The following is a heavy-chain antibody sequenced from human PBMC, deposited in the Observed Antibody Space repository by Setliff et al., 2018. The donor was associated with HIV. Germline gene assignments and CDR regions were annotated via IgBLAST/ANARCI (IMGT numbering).Heavy chain of an antibody. CDR3: ARDGGDTAMVSYYYYYYMDV. V-gene: IGHV1-3*01. CDR1: GYTFTSYA. J-gene: IGHJ6*03. D-gene: IGHD5-18*01. Sequence: ASVKVSCKASGYTFTSYAMHWVRQAPGQRLEWMGWINAGNGNTKYSQKFQGRVTITRDTSASTAYMELSGLRSEDTAVYYCARDGGDTAMVSYYYYYYMDVWGKGTTVTVSS. CDR2: INAGNGNT.